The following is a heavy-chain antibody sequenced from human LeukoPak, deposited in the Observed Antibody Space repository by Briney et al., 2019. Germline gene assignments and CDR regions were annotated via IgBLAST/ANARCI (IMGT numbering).Heavy chain of an antibody. D-gene: IGHD3-16*01. CDR3: AKDDDWGRYKH. J-gene: IGHJ1*01. V-gene: IGHV3-48*01. CDR2: ISSSSSTI. Sequence: GGSLRLSCAASEFSVGSNYMTWVRQAPGKGLEWVSYISSSSSTIYYADSVKGRFTISRDNAKNSLYLQMNSLRAEDTAVYYCAKDDDWGRYKHWGQGTLVTVSS. CDR1: EFSVGSNY.